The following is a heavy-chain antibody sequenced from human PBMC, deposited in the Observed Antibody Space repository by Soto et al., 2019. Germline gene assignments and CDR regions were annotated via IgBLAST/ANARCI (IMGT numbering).Heavy chain of an antibody. CDR1: GFTFSSYA. CDR2: ITSNGGNT. D-gene: IGHD2-21*01. CDR3: ARRIPFGYGMDV. J-gene: IGHJ6*02. V-gene: IGHV3-64*01. Sequence: GGSLRLSCAASGFTFSSYAMHWVRQAPGKGLEYVSGITSNGGNTDYASSVKGRFTISRDNSKNTLYLQMGSLRAEDMAVYYCARRIPFGYGMDVWGQGTTVTVSS.